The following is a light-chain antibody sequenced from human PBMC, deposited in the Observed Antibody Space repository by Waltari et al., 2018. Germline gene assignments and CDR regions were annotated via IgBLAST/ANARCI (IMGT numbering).Light chain of an antibody. V-gene: IGLV1-47*02. CDR2: TED. J-gene: IGLJ2*01. CDR3: AAWDDSPSGHVV. Sequence: SVLTQPPSASGAPGQRVTISCSGSNSNIGRHYVYWYQQLPGTAPKLLIYTEDQRAAGVPDRVSASKSGTSASLAIRGLRSEDEADYYCAAWDDSPSGHVVFGGGTRLTVL. CDR1: NSNIGRHY.